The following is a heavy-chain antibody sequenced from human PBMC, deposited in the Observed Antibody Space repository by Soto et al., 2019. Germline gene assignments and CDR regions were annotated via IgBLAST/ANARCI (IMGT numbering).Heavy chain of an antibody. CDR1: GFTFRSYE. CDR2: ISSGGDSS. Sequence: EVQLVESGGGLAQPGGSVRLSCAASGFTFRSYEMNWVRQAPGKTLEWVSYISSGGDSSYYADSVKGRFTISRDNAKNSLYLQMNSLRVEDTAVYYCARWTFGLGRSWAYFDYWGQGTLVTVSS. CDR3: ARWTFGLGRSWAYFDY. J-gene: IGHJ4*02. V-gene: IGHV3-48*03. D-gene: IGHD6-13*01.